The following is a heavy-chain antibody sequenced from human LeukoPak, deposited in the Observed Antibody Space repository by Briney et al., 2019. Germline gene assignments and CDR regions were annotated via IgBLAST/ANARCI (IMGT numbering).Heavy chain of an antibody. CDR1: GGSFSGYY. V-gene: IGHV4-34*01. CDR2: INHSGST. CDR3: ATFRWGVGFEY. Sequence: SETLSLTCAVYGGSFSGYYWTFIRQPPGKGPEWIGEINHSGSTNYNPSLKSRVTISVDTSRNEFSLRLNSVTAADTAVYYCATFRWGVGFEYWGQGTLATVSS. D-gene: IGHD3-16*01. J-gene: IGHJ4*02.